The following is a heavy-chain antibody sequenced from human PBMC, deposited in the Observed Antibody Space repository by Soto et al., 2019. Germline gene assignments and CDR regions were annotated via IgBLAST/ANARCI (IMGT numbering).Heavy chain of an antibody. Sequence: LRLSCAASGFTFSSYAMHWVRQAPGKGLEWVAVISYDGSNKYYADSVKGRFTISRDNSKNTLYLQMNSLRAEDTAVYYCARARGESPAPDYWGQGTLVTVSS. J-gene: IGHJ4*02. V-gene: IGHV3-30-3*01. CDR1: GFTFSSYA. CDR3: ARARGESPAPDY. D-gene: IGHD3-16*01. CDR2: ISYDGSNK.